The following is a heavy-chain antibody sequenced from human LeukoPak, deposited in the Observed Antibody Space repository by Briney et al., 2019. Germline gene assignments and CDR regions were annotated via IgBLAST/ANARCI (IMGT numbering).Heavy chain of an antibody. CDR3: ARGGWSGDAFDI. Sequence: ASVKVSCKASGYTFTSYGISWVRQAPGQGLEWMGWINPNSGGTNYAQKFQGRVTMTRDTSISTAYMELSRLRSDDTAVYYCARGGWSGDAFDIWGQGTMVTVSS. CDR1: GYTFTSYG. J-gene: IGHJ3*02. CDR2: INPNSGGT. V-gene: IGHV1-2*02. D-gene: IGHD6-19*01.